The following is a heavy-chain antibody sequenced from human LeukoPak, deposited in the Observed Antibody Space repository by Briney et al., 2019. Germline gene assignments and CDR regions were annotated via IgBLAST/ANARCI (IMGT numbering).Heavy chain of an antibody. V-gene: IGHV3-30*02. CDR3: AKGDIVVVVAATGPFDY. CDR2: IRSDGSNK. Sequence: GSLRLSCAASGFTFSSYGMHWVRQAPGKGLEWVAFIRSDGSNKYYADSVKGRFTISRDNSKNTLYLQMNSLRAEDTAVYYCAKGDIVVVVAATGPFDYWGQGTLVTVSS. D-gene: IGHD2-15*01. CDR1: GFTFSSYG. J-gene: IGHJ4*02.